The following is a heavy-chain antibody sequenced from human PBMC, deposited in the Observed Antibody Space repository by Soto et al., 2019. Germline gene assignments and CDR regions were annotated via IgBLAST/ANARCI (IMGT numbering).Heavy chain of an antibody. Sequence: SETLSLTCAISGDSVSSNSAAWNWIRQSPSRGLEWLGRTYYRSKWYNDYAVSVKSRITINPDTSKNQFSLQLNSVTPEDTAVYYCARGRYCSSTSCYDGAFDIWGQGTMVTVSS. CDR1: GDSVSSNSAA. D-gene: IGHD2-2*01. CDR2: TYYRSKWYN. V-gene: IGHV6-1*01. CDR3: ARGRYCSSTSCYDGAFDI. J-gene: IGHJ3*02.